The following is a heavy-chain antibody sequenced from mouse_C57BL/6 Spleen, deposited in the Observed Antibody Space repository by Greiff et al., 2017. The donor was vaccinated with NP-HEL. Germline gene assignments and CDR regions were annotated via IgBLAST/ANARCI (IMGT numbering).Heavy chain of an antibody. CDR3: ARDSNYVNFDV. D-gene: IGHD2-5*01. J-gene: IGHJ1*03. V-gene: IGHV5-17*01. CDR1: GFTFSDYG. Sequence: EVMLVESGGGLVKPGGSLKLSCAASGFTFSDYGMHWVRQAPEKGLEWVAYISSGSSTIYYADTVKGRFTISRDNAKNTLFLQMTSLRSEDTDMYDCARDSNYVNFDVWGTGTTVTVSS. CDR2: ISSGSSTI.